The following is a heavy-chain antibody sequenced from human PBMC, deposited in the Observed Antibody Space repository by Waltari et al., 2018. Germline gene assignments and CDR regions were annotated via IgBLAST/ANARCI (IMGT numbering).Heavy chain of an antibody. CDR2: ISGSGGTT. CDR1: GFTFSSYA. D-gene: IGHD2-2*01. CDR3: VKWGCTSTTCYRGFDN. V-gene: IGHV3-23*01. J-gene: IGHJ4*02. Sequence: EVQLLESGGGLVQPGGSLRLSCAASGFTFSSYAMSWVRQAPGKGLEWVSAISGSGGTTYYADSVKGRFTISRENSMDTLYLRMNSLRAEDTAVYYCVKWGCTSTTCYRGFDNWGQGTLVTVSS.